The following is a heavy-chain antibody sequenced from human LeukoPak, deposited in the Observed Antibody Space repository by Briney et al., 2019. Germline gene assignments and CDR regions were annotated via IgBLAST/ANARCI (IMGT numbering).Heavy chain of an antibody. CDR2: TYTSGST. V-gene: IGHV4-4*07. CDR1: GGSISSYD. CDR3: ARVSSSWYQDWYFDL. D-gene: IGHD6-13*01. Sequence: SETLSLTCTVSGGSISSYDWSWIRQPAGKGLEWIGRTYTSGSTNYNPSLKSRVAMSVDMSKNQFSLKLSSMIAADTAVYYCARVSSSWYQDWYFDLWGRGTLVTVPS. J-gene: IGHJ2*01.